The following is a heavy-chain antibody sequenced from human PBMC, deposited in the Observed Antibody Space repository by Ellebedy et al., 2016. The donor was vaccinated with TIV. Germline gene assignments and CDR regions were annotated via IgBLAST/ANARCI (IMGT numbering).Heavy chain of an antibody. CDR1: GFSISSYW. D-gene: IGHD2-8*01. CDR2: IKQDGSQK. Sequence: GESLKISCAASGFSISSYWMTWVRQAPGKGLEWVANIKQDGSQKYYVDSGKGRFTISRDNARTSLYLQIDSLRDDDTAVYYCARARCSNVDCHIPGYWGQGSLVTVSS. J-gene: IGHJ4*02. V-gene: IGHV3-7*01. CDR3: ARARCSNVDCHIPGY.